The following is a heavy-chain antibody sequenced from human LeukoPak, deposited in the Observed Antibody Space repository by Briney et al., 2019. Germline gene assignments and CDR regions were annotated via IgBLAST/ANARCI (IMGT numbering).Heavy chain of an antibody. CDR3: ARGPPRITGTIYYYMDV. CDR1: GYTFTGYY. Sequence: ASVKVSCKASGYTFTGYYMHWVRQAPGQGLEWMGWINPNSGGTNYAQKFQGRVTMTRDTSISTAYMELSRLRSDDTAVYYCARGPPRITGTIYYYMDVWGKGTTVTVSS. V-gene: IGHV1-2*02. CDR2: INPNSGGT. D-gene: IGHD1-20*01. J-gene: IGHJ6*03.